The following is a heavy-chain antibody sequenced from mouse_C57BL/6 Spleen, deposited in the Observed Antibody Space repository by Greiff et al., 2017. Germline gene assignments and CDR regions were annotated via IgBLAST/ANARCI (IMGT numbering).Heavy chain of an antibody. CDR2: IYPRDGST. D-gene: IGHD1-1*01. Sequence: VKVVESDAELVKPGASVKISCKVSGYTFTDHTIHWMKQRPEQGLEWIGYIYPRDGSTKYNEKFKGKATLTADKSSSTAYMQLNSLTSEDSAVYFCARDYYYGSSPFDYWGQGTTLTVSS. CDR1: GYTFTDHT. V-gene: IGHV1-78*01. CDR3: ARDYYYGSSPFDY. J-gene: IGHJ2*01.